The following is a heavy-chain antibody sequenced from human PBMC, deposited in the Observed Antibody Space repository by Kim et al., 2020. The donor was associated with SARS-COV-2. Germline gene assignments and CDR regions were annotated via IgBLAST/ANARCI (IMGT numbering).Heavy chain of an antibody. V-gene: IGHV1-3*01. CDR2: INAGNGNT. J-gene: IGHJ5*02. D-gene: IGHD6-19*01. CDR1: GYTFTSYA. Sequence: ASVKVSCKASGYTFTSYAMHWVRQAPGQRLEWMGWINAGNGNTKYSQKFQGRVTITRDTSASTAYMELSSLRSEDTAVYYCARDSRYSSGWYSSDLYNWFDPWGQGTLVTVSS. CDR3: ARDSRYSSGWYSSDLYNWFDP.